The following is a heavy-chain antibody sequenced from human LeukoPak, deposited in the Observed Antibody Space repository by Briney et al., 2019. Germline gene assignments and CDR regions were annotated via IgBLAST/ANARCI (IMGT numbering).Heavy chain of an antibody. CDR2: IFGSGGSP. CDR1: GFTFGSHA. D-gene: IGHD5-18*01. V-gene: IGHV3-23*01. Sequence: GGSLRLSCEDSGFTFGSHAMYWVRQAPGKGLEWVAGIFGSGGSPHYADPVKGRFTISRDNSRNTVYLQINSLRAEDTAVYYCGYTTVGYSSGQKPAWPVDYWGQGTLVTVSS. CDR3: GYTTVGYSSGQKPAWPVDY. J-gene: IGHJ4*02.